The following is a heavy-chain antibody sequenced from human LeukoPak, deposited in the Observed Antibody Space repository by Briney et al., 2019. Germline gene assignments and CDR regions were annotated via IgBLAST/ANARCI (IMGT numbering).Heavy chain of an antibody. J-gene: IGHJ5*02. D-gene: IGHD3-3*01. Sequence: GASVKVSCKASGYTFTSYDINWVRQATGQGLEWMGWMNPNSGNTGYAQKFQGRVTITRNTSISTAYMELSSLRSDDTAVYYCARDPSPYYDFWTILFDPWGQGTLVTVSS. CDR2: MNPNSGNT. V-gene: IGHV1-8*03. CDR3: ARDPSPYYDFWTILFDP. CDR1: GYTFTSYD.